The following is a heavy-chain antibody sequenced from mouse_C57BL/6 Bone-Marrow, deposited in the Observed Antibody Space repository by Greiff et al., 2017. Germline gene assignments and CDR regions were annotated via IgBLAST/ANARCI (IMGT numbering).Heavy chain of an antibody. CDR1: GYSFTGYF. Sequence: VQLQQSGPELVKPGDSVKISCKASGYSFTGYFTNWVMQSHGKSLEWIGRINPYNGDTFYNQKFKGKATLTVDKSSSTAHMELRSLTSEDSAVYYCASSPLYYGSSYWYFDVWGTGTTVTVSS. CDR2: INPYNGDT. V-gene: IGHV1-20*01. CDR3: ASSPLYYGSSYWYFDV. J-gene: IGHJ1*03. D-gene: IGHD1-1*01.